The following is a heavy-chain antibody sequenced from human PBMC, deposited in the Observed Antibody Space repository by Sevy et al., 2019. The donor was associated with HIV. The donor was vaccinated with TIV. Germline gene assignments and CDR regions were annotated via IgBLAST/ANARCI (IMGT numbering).Heavy chain of an antibody. Sequence: GGSLRLSCAASGFTFSICAMSWVRQAPGKGLEWVSVISITGGSTYYADSVKGRFTISRDNSKNTLYLQMNTLRAEDTAVYYCAKDRVSGTYYTGDFDYWGQGTLVTVSS. CDR1: GFTFSICA. CDR2: ISITGGST. J-gene: IGHJ4*02. V-gene: IGHV3-23*01. D-gene: IGHD3-10*01. CDR3: AKDRVSGTYYTGDFDY.